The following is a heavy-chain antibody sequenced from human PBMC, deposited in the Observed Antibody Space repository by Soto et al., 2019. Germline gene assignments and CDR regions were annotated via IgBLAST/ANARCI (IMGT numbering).Heavy chain of an antibody. J-gene: IGHJ4*02. Sequence: SETLSLTCSVSGDSFSNYYWSWIRQPAGKGLEWIGRIYPSGTTNYNPSLKSRLTMSRDTSKNQFSLSLRSVTAADTAVYFCARDTRGSGWFDYWGQGTLVTV. CDR1: GDSFSNYY. CDR2: IYPSGTT. CDR3: ARDTRGSGWFDY. V-gene: IGHV4-4*07. D-gene: IGHD6-19*01.